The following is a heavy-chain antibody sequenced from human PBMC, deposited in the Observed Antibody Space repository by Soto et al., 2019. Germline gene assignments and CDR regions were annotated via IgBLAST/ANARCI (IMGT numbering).Heavy chain of an antibody. V-gene: IGHV4-39*02. Sequence: SETVSLTCSVSVGSISYNSYYWGWIRQPPGKGLEWVGGIFYTGTTYYSPSLKDRVTISVDTSKNSFSLNLTSVTAADTAVYFCARLVVVAPVANAWGQGTLVTVSS. CDR2: IFYTGTT. J-gene: IGHJ5*02. CDR1: VGSISYNSYY. CDR3: ARLVVVAPVANA. D-gene: IGHD2-2*01.